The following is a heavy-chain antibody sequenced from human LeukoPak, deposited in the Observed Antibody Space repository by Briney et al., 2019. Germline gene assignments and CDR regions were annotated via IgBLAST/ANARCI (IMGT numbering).Heavy chain of an antibody. CDR3: TRGITMVRGGPSYNWFDP. D-gene: IGHD3-10*01. J-gene: IGHJ5*02. V-gene: IGHV1-69*04. Sequence: SVKVSCKASGGTFSSYAINWVRQAPGQGLEWMGRIIPILGIANYAQKFQGRVTITADKSTSTAYMELSSLRSEDTAVYYCTRGITMVRGGPSYNWFDPWGQGTLVTVSS. CDR2: IIPILGIA. CDR1: GGTFSSYA.